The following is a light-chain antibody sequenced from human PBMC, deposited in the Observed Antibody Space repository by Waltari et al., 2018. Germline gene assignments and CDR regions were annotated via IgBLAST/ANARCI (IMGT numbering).Light chain of an antibody. CDR3: CSYAGSSTLV. V-gene: IGLV2-23*02. J-gene: IGLJ2*01. CDR2: DVT. Sequence: QSALTQPASVSGSPGQSITISCTGTSSDVGVYNYVSWYQQHPGKAPKLMIYDVTKRPSGVSARFSGSKSGNTASLTISGLQAEDEADYYCCSYAGSSTLVFGGGTKLTVL. CDR1: SSDVGVYNY.